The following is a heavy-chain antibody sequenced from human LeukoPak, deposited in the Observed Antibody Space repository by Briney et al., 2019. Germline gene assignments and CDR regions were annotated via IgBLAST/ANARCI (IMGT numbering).Heavy chain of an antibody. V-gene: IGHV3-20*04. Sequence: GGSLRLSCAASGFIFDDYALSWVRQAPGKGLEWVSGINWNGDTTNYVDSVKGRFTISRDNSKNSLYLQMNSLRAEDTAFYYCATGGYPYPVDYWGQGILVTVSS. CDR3: ATGGYPYPVDY. CDR1: GFIFDDYA. D-gene: IGHD2-2*01. J-gene: IGHJ4*02. CDR2: INWNGDTT.